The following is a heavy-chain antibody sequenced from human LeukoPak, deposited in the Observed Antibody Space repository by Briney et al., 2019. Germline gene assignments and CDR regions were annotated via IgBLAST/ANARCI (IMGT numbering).Heavy chain of an antibody. V-gene: IGHV4-59*01. CDR2: IYYSGST. D-gene: IGHD3-10*01. J-gene: IGHJ4*02. CDR3: ARRYGSGSSGTFDY. CDR1: GGSISSYY. Sequence: SETLSLTCTVSGGSISSYYWSWIRQPAGKGLEWIAYIYYSGSTNYNPSLKSRVTISVDTSKNQFSLKLSSVTAADTAVYYCARRYGSGSSGTFDYWGQGTLVTVSP.